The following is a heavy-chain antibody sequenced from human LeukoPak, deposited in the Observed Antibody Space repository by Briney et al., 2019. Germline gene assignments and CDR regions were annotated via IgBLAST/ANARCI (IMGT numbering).Heavy chain of an antibody. CDR2: INHGGST. Sequence: SETLSLTCTVSGGSISSYYWSWIRQPPGKGLEWIGEINHGGSTNYNPSLKSRVTISVDTSKNQFSLKLSSVTAADTAVYYCARVPDNWFDPWGQGTLVTVSS. CDR3: ARVPDNWFDP. CDR1: GGSISSYY. J-gene: IGHJ5*02. V-gene: IGHV4-34*01.